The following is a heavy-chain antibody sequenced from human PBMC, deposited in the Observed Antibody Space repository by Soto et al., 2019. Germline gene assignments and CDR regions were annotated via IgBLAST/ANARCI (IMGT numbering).Heavy chain of an antibody. V-gene: IGHV3-9*01. Sequence: EVQLVESGGGLVQPGMSLRLSCAASGFTFYDDAMHWVRQAPGKGLEWVSGICWTSGSIGYSDSVKGRFTISRDNAKNSLYLIMISLRTEDTAFYYCAKDGEYSTCHRPANGMDVWGQGTTVTVSS. CDR2: ICWTSGSI. CDR1: GFTFYDDA. J-gene: IGHJ6*02. D-gene: IGHD6-6*01. CDR3: AKDGEYSTCHRPANGMDV.